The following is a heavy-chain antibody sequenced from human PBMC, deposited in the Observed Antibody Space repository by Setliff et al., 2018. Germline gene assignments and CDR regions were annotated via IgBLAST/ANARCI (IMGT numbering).Heavy chain of an antibody. CDR2: IYYNGNT. V-gene: IGHV4-59*11. Sequence: SSETLSLTCTVSGGSISSHYWSWIRQPPGKGLEWIGYIYYNGNTNYNPSLKSRVSISVDTSNNQFSLNLYSVTAADTAVYYCARVSYYGSFSYNYYMDVWGKGTTVTVSS. D-gene: IGHD3-10*01. CDR3: ARVSYYGSFSYNYYMDV. CDR1: GGSISSHY. J-gene: IGHJ6*03.